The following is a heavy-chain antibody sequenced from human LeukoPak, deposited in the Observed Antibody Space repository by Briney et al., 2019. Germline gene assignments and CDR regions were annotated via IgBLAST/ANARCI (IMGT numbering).Heavy chain of an antibody. CDR2: IYYSGST. CDR1: GGSISSSSYY. D-gene: IGHD6-19*01. J-gene: IGHJ4*02. CDR3: ARLSIAVAVLFDY. V-gene: IGHV4-39*01. Sequence: SETLSLTCTVSGGSISSSSYYWGWIRPPPGEGLEWLGSIYYSGSTYYNPSLKSRVTISVDTSKNQFSLKLSSVTAADTAVYYCARLSIAVAVLFDYWGQGTLVTVFS.